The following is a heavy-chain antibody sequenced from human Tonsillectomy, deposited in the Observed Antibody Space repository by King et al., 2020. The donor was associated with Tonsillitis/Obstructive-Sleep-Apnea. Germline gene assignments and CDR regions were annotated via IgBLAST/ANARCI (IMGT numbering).Heavy chain of an antibody. V-gene: IGHV3-33*01. CDR3: ARSLGYYYGSGILDY. J-gene: IGHJ4*02. D-gene: IGHD3-10*01. CDR2: IWYDGSNK. CDR1: GFTFSSYG. Sequence: VQLVESGGGVVQPGRSLRLSCAAAGFTFSSYGMHWVRQAPGKGLEWVAVIWYDGSNKYYADSVKGRFTISRDNSKNKLSLQMNSLRAEDTAVYYCARSLGYYYGSGILDYWGQGTLVTVSS.